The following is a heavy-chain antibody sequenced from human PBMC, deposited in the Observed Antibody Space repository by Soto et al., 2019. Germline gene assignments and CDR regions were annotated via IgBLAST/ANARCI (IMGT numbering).Heavy chain of an antibody. CDR3: AKGVVVATTYLQH. D-gene: IGHD2-15*01. CDR2: ISAYNGNT. J-gene: IGHJ1*01. Sequence: ASVKVSCKASGYTFTSYGISWVRQAPGQGLEWMGWISAYNGNTNYAQKLQGRVTMTTDTSTSTAYMELTSLRAEDTAVYYCAKGVVVATTYLQHWGQGTLVTVSS. CDR1: GYTFTSYG. V-gene: IGHV1-18*01.